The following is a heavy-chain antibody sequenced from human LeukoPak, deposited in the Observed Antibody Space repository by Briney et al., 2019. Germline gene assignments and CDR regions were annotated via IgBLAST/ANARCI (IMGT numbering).Heavy chain of an antibody. CDR3: VSGIGYYYYMDV. D-gene: IGHD3-10*01. Sequence: GGSLRLSCAASGFTFSSYAMSWVRQAPGKGLEWVAVIWYDGSNKYYADSVKGRFTISRDNSKNTLYLQMNSLRAEDTAVYYCVSGIGYYYYMDVWGKGTTVTVSS. CDR1: GFTFSSYA. CDR2: IWYDGSNK. V-gene: IGHV3-33*08. J-gene: IGHJ6*03.